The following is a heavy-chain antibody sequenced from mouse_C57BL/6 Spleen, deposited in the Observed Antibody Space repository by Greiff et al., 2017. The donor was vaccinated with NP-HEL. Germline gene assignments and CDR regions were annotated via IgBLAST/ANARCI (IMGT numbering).Heavy chain of an antibody. CDR1: GYTFTSYW. V-gene: IGHV1-72*01. Sequence: QVQLQQPGAELVKPGASVKLSCKASGYTFTSYWMHWVKQRPGRGLEWIGRIDPNSGGTKYNEQFKSKATLTVDKPSSTAYMQLSSLTSEDSAVYYWARSGLRGYFDVWGTGTTVTVSS. CDR2: IDPNSGGT. J-gene: IGHJ1*03. D-gene: IGHD2-4*01. CDR3: ARSGLRGYFDV.